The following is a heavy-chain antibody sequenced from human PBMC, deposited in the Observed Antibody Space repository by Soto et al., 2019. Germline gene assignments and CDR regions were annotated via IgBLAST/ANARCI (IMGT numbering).Heavy chain of an antibody. V-gene: IGHV3-33*01. J-gene: IGHJ4*02. Sequence: GGSLRLSCAASGFTFSSYGMNWVRQAPGKGLEWVAVIGYDGSNKYYADSVKGRFTISRDNSKNTLYLQMNSLRAEDTAVYYCARSEYDYGDPPFDYWGQGTLVTVSS. CDR1: GFTFSSYG. D-gene: IGHD4-17*01. CDR2: IGYDGSNK. CDR3: ARSEYDYGDPPFDY.